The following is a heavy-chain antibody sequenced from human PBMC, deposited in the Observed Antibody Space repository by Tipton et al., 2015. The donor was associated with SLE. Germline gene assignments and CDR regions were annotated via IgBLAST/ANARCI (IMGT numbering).Heavy chain of an antibody. CDR3: AGVSRDAFEI. Sequence: TVSLTCAVYGGSFSGYYWSWIRQPPGKGLEWIGEINHSGSTNYNPSLKSRVTISVDTSKNQFSLKLSSVTAADTAVYYCAGVSRDAFEIWGQGTMVTVSS. J-gene: IGHJ3*02. D-gene: IGHD5/OR15-5a*01. CDR1: GGSFSGYY. V-gene: IGHV4-34*01. CDR2: INHSGST.